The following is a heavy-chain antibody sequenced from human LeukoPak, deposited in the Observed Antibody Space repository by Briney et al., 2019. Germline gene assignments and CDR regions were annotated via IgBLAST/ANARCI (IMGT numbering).Heavy chain of an antibody. CDR1: GFTFRDYH. J-gene: IGHJ5*02. CDR2: IVGSSSYT. D-gene: IGHD3-16*01. Sequence: GGSLRLSCAASGFTFRDYHMSWIRQAPGKGLEWVAYIVGSSSYTNYADSVKGRFTISRDNAKNSLYLQMNSLRAEDTAVYYCARDFGGRGEVDPWGQGTLVTVSS. CDR3: ARDFGGRGEVDP. V-gene: IGHV3-11*06.